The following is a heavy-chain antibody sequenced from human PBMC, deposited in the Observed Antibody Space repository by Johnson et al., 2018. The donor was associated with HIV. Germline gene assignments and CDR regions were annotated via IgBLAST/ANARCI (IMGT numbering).Heavy chain of an antibody. V-gene: IGHV3-33*06. D-gene: IGHD1-1*01. CDR3: AKPSTESAFDI. Sequence: QVQLVESGGGVVQPGRSLRLSCAASGFTFSSYGMHWVREAPGKGLEWVAVIWYDGSNKYYEDSVKGRFTISRDNSKNTLYLQMNSLRAEDTAVYYCAKPSTESAFDIWGQGTMVTVSS. CDR2: IWYDGSNK. CDR1: GFTFSSYG. J-gene: IGHJ3*02.